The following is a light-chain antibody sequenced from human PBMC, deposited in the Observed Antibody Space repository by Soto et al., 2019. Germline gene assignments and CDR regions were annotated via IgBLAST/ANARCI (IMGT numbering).Light chain of an antibody. J-gene: IGLJ3*02. CDR1: SGSIASNY. CDR2: EDN. Sequence: NFMLTQPHSVSESPGKTVIISCTRSSGSIASNYGQWYQQRPVSSPTTVIYEDNQRPSGVPDRFSGSIDSSSNSASLTISGLETEDEADYYCQSYDATNQVFGGGTKVTVL. CDR3: QSYDATNQV. V-gene: IGLV6-57*01.